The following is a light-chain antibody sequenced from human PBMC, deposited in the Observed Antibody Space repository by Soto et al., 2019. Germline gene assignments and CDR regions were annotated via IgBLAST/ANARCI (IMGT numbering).Light chain of an antibody. V-gene: IGKV1-33*01. CDR2: QAS. CDR1: QAIGNY. Sequence: DIQMTQSPSSLSASVGDRVTITCQASQAIGNYLTWYQQKPGKAPKLRIYQASNLETGVPSRFSGSGSGTDFTFTINSLQIEEIATDYYQQYYDSTFTFGRGTKVEIK. CDR3: QQYYDSTFT. J-gene: IGKJ4*01.